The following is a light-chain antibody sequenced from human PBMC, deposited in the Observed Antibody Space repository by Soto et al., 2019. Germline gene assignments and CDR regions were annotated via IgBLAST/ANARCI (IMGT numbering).Light chain of an antibody. CDR2: SAS. Sequence: DIQMTQSPSSLSASVGDRVTITCRASQGINNNLAWFQQKPGKAPRSLIYSASSLQSGVPSKFSGSGSGTDFNLTISRLKPEDFANYYCQQYNTYPRTFGLGTKV. V-gene: IGKV1-16*02. CDR3: QQYNTYPRT. CDR1: QGINNN. J-gene: IGKJ1*01.